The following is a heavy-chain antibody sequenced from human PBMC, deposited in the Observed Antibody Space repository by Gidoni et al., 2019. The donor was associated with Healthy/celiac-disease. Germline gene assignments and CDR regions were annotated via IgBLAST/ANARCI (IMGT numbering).Heavy chain of an antibody. Sequence: QVQLVESGGGVVQPGRSLRLSCAASGFTFSSYAMHWVRQAPGKGLEWVAVISYDGSNKYYADSVKGRFTISRDNSKNMLYLQMNSLRAEDTAVYYCARNNYDFWSGYYYYYYYMDVWGKGTTVTVSS. J-gene: IGHJ6*03. CDR3: ARNNYDFWSGYYYYYYYMDV. V-gene: IGHV3-30-3*01. CDR2: ISYDGSNK. CDR1: GFTFSSYA. D-gene: IGHD3-3*01.